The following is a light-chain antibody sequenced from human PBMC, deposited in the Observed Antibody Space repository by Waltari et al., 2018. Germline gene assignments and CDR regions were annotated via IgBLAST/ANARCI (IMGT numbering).Light chain of an antibody. CDR1: SRCVGTFNL. J-gene: IGLJ2*01. CDR2: EGN. V-gene: IGLV2-23*03. CDR3: CSYAGGSTFVV. Sequence: QSALTQPASVSGSPGQSITLSCTGASRCVGTFNLFPWYQQHPGKAPKLIIYEGNERPSGVSNRFSGSKSGNTASLTISGLQAEDEAYYYCCSYAGGSTFVVFGGGTKLTVL.